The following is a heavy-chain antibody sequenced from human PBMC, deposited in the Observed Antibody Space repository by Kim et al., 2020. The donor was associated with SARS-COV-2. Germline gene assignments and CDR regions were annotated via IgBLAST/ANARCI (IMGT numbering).Heavy chain of an antibody. J-gene: IGHJ6*02. CDR1: GFTFSSYE. D-gene: IGHD6-13*01. CDR3: ASIGSSLGLEKLIYYYYGMDV. V-gene: IGHV3-48*03. Sequence: GGSLRLSCAASGFTFSSYEMNWVRQAPGKGLEWVSYISSSGSTIYYADSVKGRFTISRDNAKNSLYLQMNSLRAEDTAVYYCASIGSSLGLEKLIYYYYGMDVWGQGTTVTVSS. CDR2: ISSSGSTI.